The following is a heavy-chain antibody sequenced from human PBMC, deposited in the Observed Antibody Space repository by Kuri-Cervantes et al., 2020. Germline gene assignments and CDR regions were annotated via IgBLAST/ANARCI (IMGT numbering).Heavy chain of an antibody. CDR2: IKSKTDGGTT. V-gene: IGHV3-15*01. Sequence: GESLKISCAASGLTFNNAWMSWVRQAPGKGLEWVGRIKSKTDGGTTDYAAPVKGRFTISRDDSKNTLYLQMNSLKTEDTAVYYCTTVNGYSSSWYPLYWGQGTLVTVSS. CDR1: GLTFNNAW. CDR3: TTVNGYSSSWYPLY. D-gene: IGHD6-13*01. J-gene: IGHJ4*02.